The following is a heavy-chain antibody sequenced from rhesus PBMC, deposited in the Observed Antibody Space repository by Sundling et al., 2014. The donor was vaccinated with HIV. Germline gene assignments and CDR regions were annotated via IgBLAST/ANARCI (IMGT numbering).Heavy chain of an antibody. CDR2: INPYTGNT. Sequence: QVQLVQSGAEVKKPGSSVNISCETSGYTFTDFYIHWVRQAPRQGLEWMGWINPYTGNTKPAQKFQDRVTMTRDTSTTTAYMEVTSLRSEDTAVYFCSRSFRRGAPPDYWGQGVLVTVSS. CDR3: SRSFRRGAPPDY. CDR1: GYTFTDFY. V-gene: IGHV1S2*01. J-gene: IGHJ4*01. D-gene: IGHD3-34*01.